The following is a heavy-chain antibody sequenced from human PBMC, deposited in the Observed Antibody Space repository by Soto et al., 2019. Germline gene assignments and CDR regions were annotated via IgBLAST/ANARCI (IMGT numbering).Heavy chain of an antibody. J-gene: IGHJ5*02. D-gene: IGHD2-2*01. Sequence: ASVKVSCKASGYTFTSYAMHWVRQAPGQRLEWMGWINAGNGNTKYSQKFQGRVTITRDTSASTAYMELSSLRSEDTAVYYCARVVVPAARFAGGWFDPWGQGTPVTVSS. CDR3: ARVVVPAARFAGGWFDP. CDR2: INAGNGNT. V-gene: IGHV1-3*01. CDR1: GYTFTSYA.